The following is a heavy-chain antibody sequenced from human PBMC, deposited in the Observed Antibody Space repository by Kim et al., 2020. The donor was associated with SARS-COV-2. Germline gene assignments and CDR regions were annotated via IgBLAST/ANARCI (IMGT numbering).Heavy chain of an antibody. CDR3: SRGRGQVVVAATRFNYYYG. J-gene: IGHJ6*01. Sequence: SETLSLTCAVYGGSFSGYYWSWIRQPPGKGLEWIGEINHSGSTNYNPSFKSRVTISVDTSKNQLSLKLSSVTAADTAVYYCSRGRGQVVVAATRFNYYYG. CDR2: INHSGST. CDR1: GGSFSGYY. D-gene: IGHD2-15*01. V-gene: IGHV4-34*01.